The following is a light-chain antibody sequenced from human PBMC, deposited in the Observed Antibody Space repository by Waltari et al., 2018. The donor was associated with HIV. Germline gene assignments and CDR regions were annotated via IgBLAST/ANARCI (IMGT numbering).Light chain of an antibody. V-gene: IGLV2-8*01. Sequence: QSALTQPPSASGSPGQSVTISCPGTSSDIGAYNYVAWYQQYPGKAPKLMIYDVTKRPSGVPDRFSGSKSGNTASLTVSGLQAEDEADYYCASHAGSKDVFGGGTKLTVL. CDR2: DVT. CDR1: SSDIGAYNY. CDR3: ASHAGSKDV. J-gene: IGLJ2*01.